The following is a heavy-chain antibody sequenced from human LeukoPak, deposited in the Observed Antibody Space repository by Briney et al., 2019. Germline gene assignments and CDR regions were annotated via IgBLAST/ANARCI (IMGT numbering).Heavy chain of an antibody. J-gene: IGHJ4*02. CDR1: GFTFSSSW. Sequence: GGSLRLSCAASGFTFSSSWMKWVRKAPGKGLESVAVIKEDGSEKLYVDSVKGRFVISRDNAKNSLYLQMNNVRAEDTAVYFCAANTHSGYWGQGALVTVSS. CDR2: IKEDGSEK. CDR3: AANTHSGY. V-gene: IGHV3-7*05. D-gene: IGHD3-16*01.